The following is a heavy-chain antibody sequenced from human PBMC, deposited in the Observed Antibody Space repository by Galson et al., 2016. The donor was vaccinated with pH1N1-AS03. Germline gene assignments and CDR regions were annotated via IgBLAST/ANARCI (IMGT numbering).Heavy chain of an antibody. CDR3: ARNGVLTGYHATGRERVDY. CDR1: GDSVSGGTYY. Sequence: SETLSLTCTVSGDSVSGGTYYWNWIRQPPGTGLEWIGYIYYTGITNYNPSLESLLTISIDRSKNQISLTLGAVTAADTAMYYCARNGVLTGYHATGRERVDYWGQGTLVIVSS. J-gene: IGHJ4*02. V-gene: IGHV4-61*01. CDR2: IYYTGIT. D-gene: IGHD3-9*01.